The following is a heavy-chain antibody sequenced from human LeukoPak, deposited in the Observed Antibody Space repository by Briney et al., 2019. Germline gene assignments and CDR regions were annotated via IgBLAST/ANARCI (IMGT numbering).Heavy chain of an antibody. CDR1: GFTFSSYA. CDR3: ATHSSSWYEYFQH. J-gene: IGHJ1*01. Sequence: GGSLRLSCAASGFTFSSYAMSRVRQAPGKGLEWVSAISGSGGSTYYAHSVKGRFTISRDNSKNTLYLQMNSLRAEDTAVYYCATHSSSWYEYFQHWGQGTLVTVSS. CDR2: ISGSGGST. V-gene: IGHV3-23*01. D-gene: IGHD6-13*01.